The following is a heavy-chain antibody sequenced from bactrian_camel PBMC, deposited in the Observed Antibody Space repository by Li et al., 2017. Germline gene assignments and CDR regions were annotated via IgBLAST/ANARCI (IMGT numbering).Heavy chain of an antibody. CDR1: GYTHSHDC. CDR2: LASDGST. V-gene: IGHV3S53*01. J-gene: IGHJ7*01. Sequence: VQLVESGGGSVQAGGSLRHSCAGSGYTHSHDCMGWFRQAPGKEREGVAALASDGSTSYTDSVKGRFAISKDSAKNSLYLEMNSLKPEDSAIYYCAVLEGMKWGPVGGVCSKYAMDYWGIGTQVTVS. D-gene: IGHD3*01.